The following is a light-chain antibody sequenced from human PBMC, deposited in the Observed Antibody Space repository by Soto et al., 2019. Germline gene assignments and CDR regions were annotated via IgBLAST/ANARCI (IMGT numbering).Light chain of an antibody. CDR1: RNLLHSNGYYY. V-gene: IGKV2-28*01. CDR2: SGS. J-gene: IGKJ4*01. Sequence: EIVLTQSPLSLPVTPGEPASISCRSSRNLLHSNGYYYLDWYLQKPGQSPQLLIYSGSNRASGVPDRFSGSGSGTDFTLTISRVEAADVGVYFCAQGLATPFTFGGGTKVEIK. CDR3: AQGLATPFT.